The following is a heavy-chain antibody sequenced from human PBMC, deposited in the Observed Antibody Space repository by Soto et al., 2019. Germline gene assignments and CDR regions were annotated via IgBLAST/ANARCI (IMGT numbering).Heavy chain of an antibody. D-gene: IGHD2-21*02. J-gene: IGHJ4*02. Sequence: HPGGSLRLSCAASGFTFNDYAINWVRQLPGRGLEYVSGIGGRGGNAFYADSMKGRFIISRDNSKNTVYLQMNNLRVDDSAMYYCEKARNSGDLAGSFESWGQGTLVTDSS. CDR1: GFTFNDYA. CDR2: IGGRGGNA. V-gene: IGHV3-23*01. CDR3: EKARNSGDLAGSFES.